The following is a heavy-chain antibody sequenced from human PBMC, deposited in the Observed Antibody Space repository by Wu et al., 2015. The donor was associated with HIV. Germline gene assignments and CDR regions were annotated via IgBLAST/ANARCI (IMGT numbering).Heavy chain of an antibody. CDR3: ARPWQLRNGWPFFDY. CDR2: IIPLFPTT. D-gene: IGHD6-6*01. CDR1: GGTFSSFA. J-gene: IGHJ4*02. Sequence: QVQLVQSGAEMKKPGSSVKVSCKASGGTFSSFAISWMRQAPGQGLEWMGGIIPLFPTTIYGQKFHGRVTITADETTSTSYMELSSLKFEDTAVYYCARPWQLRNGWPFFDYWGQGTLVSVSS. V-gene: IGHV1-69*12.